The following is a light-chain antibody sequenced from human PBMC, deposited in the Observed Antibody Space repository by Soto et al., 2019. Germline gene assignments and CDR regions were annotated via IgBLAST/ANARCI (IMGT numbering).Light chain of an antibody. V-gene: IGKV1-39*01. Sequence: DIQMTQSPSSLSASVGDRVTITCRASQSISSYLNWYQRKPGTAPRLLIYAASNLHSGVPSTFSASGSGTDFALNISSLQADDFGTYYCQQGFSLPWTFGQGTKVDI. J-gene: IGKJ1*01. CDR3: QQGFSLPWT. CDR1: QSISSY. CDR2: AAS.